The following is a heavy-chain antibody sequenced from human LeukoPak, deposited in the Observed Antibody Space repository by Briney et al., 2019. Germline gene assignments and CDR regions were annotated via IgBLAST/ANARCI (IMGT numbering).Heavy chain of an antibody. CDR2: MNPNSGNT. Sequence: ASVKVSCKASGYTFTSYDINWVRQATGQGLEWMGWMNPNSGNTGYAQKFQGRVTMTRNTSISTAYMELSSLRSEDTAVYYCARAPIPRFLEWLLSSPDWFDPWGQGTLVTVSS. CDR3: ARAPIPRFLEWLLSSPDWFDP. CDR1: GYTFTSYD. D-gene: IGHD3-3*01. V-gene: IGHV1-8*01. J-gene: IGHJ5*02.